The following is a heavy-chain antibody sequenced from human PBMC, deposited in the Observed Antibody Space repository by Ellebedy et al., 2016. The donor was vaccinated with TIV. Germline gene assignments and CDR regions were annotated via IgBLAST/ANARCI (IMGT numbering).Heavy chain of an antibody. J-gene: IGHJ4*02. CDR3: ARDHPLGIENFDY. Sequence: GESLKISCAASGFTFSSYWMHWVRQAPGKGLVWVSRINSDGSSTSYADSVKGRFTISRDNAKTTLYLQMNSLRAEDTAVYYCARDHPLGIENFDYWGQGTLVTVSS. D-gene: IGHD7-27*01. V-gene: IGHV3-74*01. CDR1: GFTFSSYW. CDR2: INSDGSST.